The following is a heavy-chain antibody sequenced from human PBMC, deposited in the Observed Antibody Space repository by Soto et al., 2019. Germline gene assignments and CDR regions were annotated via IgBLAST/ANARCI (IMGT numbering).Heavy chain of an antibody. CDR2: IFYIGTT. J-gene: IGHJ4*02. D-gene: IGHD3-10*01. CDR3: AREGRSAAPQAGFDF. CDR1: GNSISTGAYY. V-gene: IGHV4-31*03. Sequence: PSETLSLTCTVSGNSISTGAYYWSWLRQHPVKGLEWIGHIFYIGTTHYSPSLESRVTISVDTSKNQFSLKLTSVTVADTAVYYCAREGRSAAPQAGFDFWGQGSLVTVS.